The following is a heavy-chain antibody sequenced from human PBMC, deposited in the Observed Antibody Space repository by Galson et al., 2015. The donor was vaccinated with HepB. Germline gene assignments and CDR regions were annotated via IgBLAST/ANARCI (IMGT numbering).Heavy chain of an antibody. CDR3: VRGSGGSGYDYWGDS. J-gene: IGHJ4*02. D-gene: IGHD3-22*01. V-gene: IGHV3-33*01. Sequence: SLRLSCAASGFTFSSYGMHWVRQAPGKGLEWVAVIWYAGSKKYYPDSVKGRFTISRDNSKNTLYLQMNSLRAEDTAVYYCVRGSGGSGYDYWGDSWGQGTLVTASS. CDR2: IWYAGSKK. CDR1: GFTFSSYG.